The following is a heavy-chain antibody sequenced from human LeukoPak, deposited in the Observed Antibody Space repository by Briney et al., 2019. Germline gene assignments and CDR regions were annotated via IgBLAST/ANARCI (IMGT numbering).Heavy chain of an antibody. Sequence: GGSLRLSCAASGFTSSDYYMSWIRQAPGKGLEWVSYICSSSSYTNYADSVKGRFTISRDNAKNSLYLQMNSLRAEDTAVYYCARAGGDYGERYDYWGQGTLVTVSS. J-gene: IGHJ4*02. CDR2: ICSSSSYT. CDR1: GFTSSDYY. V-gene: IGHV3-11*05. CDR3: ARAGGDYGERYDY. D-gene: IGHD4-17*01.